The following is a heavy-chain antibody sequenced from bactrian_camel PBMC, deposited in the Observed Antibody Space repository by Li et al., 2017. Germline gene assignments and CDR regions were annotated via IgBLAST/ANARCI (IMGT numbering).Heavy chain of an antibody. V-gene: IGHV3S55*01. J-gene: IGHJ4*01. CDR1: AYTHVNCR. CDR2: IDGDGST. Sequence: HVQLVESGGGSVQAGGSLRLSCAASAYTHVNCRMAWFRQAPGKEREQVGIIDGDGSTSYDHSVKGRFTISKDNGKRTLYLQMNSLKPEDTAVYYCAADGGRYCSPWSGEYYVWGQGTQVTVS. CDR3: AADGGRYCSPWSGEYYV. D-gene: IGHD3*01.